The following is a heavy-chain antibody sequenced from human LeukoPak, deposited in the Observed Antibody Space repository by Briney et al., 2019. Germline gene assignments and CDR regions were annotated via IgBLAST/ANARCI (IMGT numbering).Heavy chain of an antibody. CDR3: TRYAQEYYDFWSGSKVPLYMDV. CDR1: GFTFGDYA. D-gene: IGHD3-3*01. Sequence: GGSLRLSCTASGFTFGDYAMSWVRQAPGKGLEGVGFIRCKAYGGTTEYAASVKGSFTISRDDSKSIAYLQMNSLKTEDTAVYYCTRYAQEYYDFWSGSKVPLYMDVWGKGTTVTVSS. CDR2: IRCKAYGGTT. J-gene: IGHJ6*03. V-gene: IGHV3-49*04.